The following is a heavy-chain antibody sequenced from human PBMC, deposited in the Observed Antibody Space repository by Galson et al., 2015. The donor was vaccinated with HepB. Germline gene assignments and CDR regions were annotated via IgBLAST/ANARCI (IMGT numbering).Heavy chain of an antibody. D-gene: IGHD1-14*01. Sequence: SLRLSCAASGFTLSDYYMSWIRQAPGKGLEWVSYISGSGSRIYYADSVKGRFTISRDNAKNSVYLQMNSLRADDTAVYYCARDPVGTDYWGQGTLVTVSS. V-gene: IGHV3-11*04. CDR3: ARDPVGTDY. CDR1: GFTLSDYY. CDR2: ISGSGSRI. J-gene: IGHJ4*02.